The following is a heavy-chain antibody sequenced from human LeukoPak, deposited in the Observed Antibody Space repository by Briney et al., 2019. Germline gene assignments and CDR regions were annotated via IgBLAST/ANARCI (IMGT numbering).Heavy chain of an antibody. D-gene: IGHD6-6*01. J-gene: IGHJ4*02. CDR1: GDSISSYY. CDR3: ARLTRLSTSPDRYYLDY. CDR2: IYTSGGT. Sequence: SETLSLTCTVSGDSISSYYWSWIRQPPGKGLEWIGYIYTSGGTNYIPSLKGRVTISIDTSKNQFSLKLSSVTAADSAVYYCARLTRLSTSPDRYYLDYWGQGTLVTASS. V-gene: IGHV4-4*09.